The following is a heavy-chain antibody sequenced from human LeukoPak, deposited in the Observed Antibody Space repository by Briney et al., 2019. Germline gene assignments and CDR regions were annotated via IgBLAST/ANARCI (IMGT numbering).Heavy chain of an antibody. Sequence: ASVKVSCKASGYTFTSYGISWVRQAPGQALEWMGWITPFNGNTNYAQKFQDRVTITRDRSMSTAYVELSSLRSEDTALYYCASHLYCSSTSCSEDAFDIWGQGTMVTVSS. CDR2: ITPFNGNT. CDR1: GYTFTSYG. V-gene: IGHV1-45*02. D-gene: IGHD2-2*01. J-gene: IGHJ3*02. CDR3: ASHLYCSSTSCSEDAFDI.